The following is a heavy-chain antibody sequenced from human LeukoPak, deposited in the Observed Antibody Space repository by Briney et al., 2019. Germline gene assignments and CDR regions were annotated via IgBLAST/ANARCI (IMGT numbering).Heavy chain of an antibody. J-gene: IGHJ4*02. CDR3: ERVSMSQY. V-gene: IGHV3-53*01. CDR2: IYSGDRT. Sequence: GESLRLSCAASGFSVSSNYMSWVRQAPGKGLEWVSVIYSGDRTYYADSVKGRFTISRDSSKNTLYLQMNNLSVEDTAVYYCERVSMSQYWGQGTLVTVSS. CDR1: GFSVSSNY. D-gene: IGHD5/OR15-5a*01.